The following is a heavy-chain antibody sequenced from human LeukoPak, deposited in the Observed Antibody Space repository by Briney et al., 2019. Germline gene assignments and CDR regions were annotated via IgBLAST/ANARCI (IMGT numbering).Heavy chain of an antibody. D-gene: IGHD4-17*01. CDR3: AKEDGATSDY. CDR1: GFTFANYA. J-gene: IGHJ4*02. V-gene: IGHV3-23*01. CDR2: LTDSGGTT. Sequence: GGSLRLSCVASGFTFANYAMGWLRQAPGRRPEWVSSLTDSGGTTYYVDSVKGRFTISRDNSKNTLYLRMNSLRAEDTAVYYCAKEDGATSDYWGQGTLVTVSS.